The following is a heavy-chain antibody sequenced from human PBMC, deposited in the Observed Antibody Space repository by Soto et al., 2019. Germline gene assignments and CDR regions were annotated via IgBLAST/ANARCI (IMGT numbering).Heavy chain of an antibody. CDR3: AKDRYDILTGPFDY. V-gene: IGHV3-23*01. D-gene: IGHD3-9*01. CDR2: ISGSGGST. Sequence: GGSLRLSCAASGFTFSSYAMSWVRQAPGKGLEWVSVISGSGGSTYYADSVKGRFTISRDISKNTLYLQMNSLRAEDTAVYYCAKDRYDILTGPFDYWGQGTLVTVSS. J-gene: IGHJ4*02. CDR1: GFTFSSYA.